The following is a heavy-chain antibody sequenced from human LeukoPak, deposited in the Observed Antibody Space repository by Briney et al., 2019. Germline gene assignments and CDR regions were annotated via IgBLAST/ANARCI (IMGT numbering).Heavy chain of an antibody. Sequence: KTSETLSLTCAVYGGSFSGYYWSWIRQPPGKGLEWIGEINHSGSTNYNPSLKSRVTISVDTSKNQFSLKLSSVTAADTAVYYCARLPVAATADYFDYWGQGTLVTVSS. CDR1: GGSFSGYY. V-gene: IGHV4-34*01. J-gene: IGHJ4*02. D-gene: IGHD2-15*01. CDR2: INHSGST. CDR3: ARLPVAATADYFDY.